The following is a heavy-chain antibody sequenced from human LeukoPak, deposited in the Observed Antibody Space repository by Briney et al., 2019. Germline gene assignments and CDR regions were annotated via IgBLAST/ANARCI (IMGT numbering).Heavy chain of an antibody. CDR2: ISGGGGT. CDR1: GFTFSSHT. J-gene: IGHJ4*02. D-gene: IGHD3-16*01. Sequence: GGSLRLSCAAPGFTFSSHTMNWVRQAPGKGLQWVSSISGGGGTYYADSVKGRFTISRDNSKNTLYLEMSSLRVEDTAIYYCAKWPEGAMDYFDYWGQGTLVTVSS. V-gene: IGHV3-23*01. CDR3: AKWPEGAMDYFDY.